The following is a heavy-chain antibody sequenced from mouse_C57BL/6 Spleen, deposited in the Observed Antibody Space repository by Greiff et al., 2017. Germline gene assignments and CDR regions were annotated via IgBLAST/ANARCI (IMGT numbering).Heavy chain of an antibody. D-gene: IGHD2-1*01. CDR2: IYPGDGDT. V-gene: IGHV1-80*01. Sequence: VQLQQSGAELVKPGASVKISCKASGYAFSSSWMNWVKQRPGKGLEWIGQIYPGDGDTNYNGKFKGKATLTADKSSSTAYMQLSSLTSEDSAVYFCARVGGNYGWYFDVWGTGATVTVSS. CDR1: GYAFSSSW. J-gene: IGHJ1*03. CDR3: ARVGGNYGWYFDV.